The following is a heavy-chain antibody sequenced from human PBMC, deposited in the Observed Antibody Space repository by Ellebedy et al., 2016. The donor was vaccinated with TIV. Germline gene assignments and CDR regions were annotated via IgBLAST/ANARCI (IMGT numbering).Heavy chain of an antibody. D-gene: IGHD6-19*01. V-gene: IGHV3-30*04. Sequence: GESLKISCAASGFTFSSYAMHWVRQAPGKGLEWVAVISYDGRNKYYADSVKGRFTISRDNSKNTLYLQMNSLRAEDTAVYYCARDVRYSSGWQLKYYYYGMDVWGQGTTVTVSS. CDR2: ISYDGRNK. CDR3: ARDVRYSSGWQLKYYYYGMDV. J-gene: IGHJ6*02. CDR1: GFTFSSYA.